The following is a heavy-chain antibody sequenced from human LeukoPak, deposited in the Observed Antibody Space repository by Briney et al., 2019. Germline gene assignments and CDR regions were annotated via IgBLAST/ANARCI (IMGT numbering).Heavy chain of an antibody. CDR3: AKDYAVGSIDY. V-gene: IGHV3-23*01. J-gene: IGHJ4*02. D-gene: IGHD3-16*01. CDR2: ISGSGGST. CDR1: GFTFDDYG. Sequence: GGSLRLSCAASGFTFDDYGMSWVRQAPGKGLEWVSAISGSGGSTYYADSVRGRFTISRDNSKNTVSLQMESLRAEDTALYYCAKDYAVGSIDYWGQGTLVTVSS.